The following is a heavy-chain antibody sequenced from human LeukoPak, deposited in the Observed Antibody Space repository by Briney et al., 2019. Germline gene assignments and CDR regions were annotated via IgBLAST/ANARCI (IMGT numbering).Heavy chain of an antibody. CDR2: ISGSGGST. V-gene: IGHV3-23*01. D-gene: IGHD3-22*01. CDR1: GFTFSSYA. CDR3: AKATVYYYDSSGYPGYYFDY. Sequence: GGSLRLSCAASGFTFSSYAMSWVRQAPGKGLEWVSAISGSGGSTYYADSVKGRFTISRGNSKNTLYLQMNSLRAEDTAVYYCAKATVYYYDSSGYPGYYFDYWGQGTLVTVSS. J-gene: IGHJ4*02.